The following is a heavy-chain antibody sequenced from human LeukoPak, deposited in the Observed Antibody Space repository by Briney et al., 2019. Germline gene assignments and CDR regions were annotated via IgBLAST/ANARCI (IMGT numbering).Heavy chain of an antibody. CDR1: GFTFSDYY. CDR2: ISSSGSTI. D-gene: IGHD3-22*01. V-gene: IGHV3-11*01. J-gene: IGHJ4*02. Sequence: KPGGSLRLSCAASGFTFSDYYMSWIRQAPGKGLEWVSYISSSGSTIYYADSVKGRFTISRDNPKNTLYLQMNRLRAEDTAVYFCAKRGVVIRVILVGFHKEAYYFDSWGQGALVTVSS. CDR3: AKRGVVIRVILVGFHKEAYYFDS.